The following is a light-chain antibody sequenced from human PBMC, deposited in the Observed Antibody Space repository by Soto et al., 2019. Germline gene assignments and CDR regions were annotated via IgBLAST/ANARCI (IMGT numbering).Light chain of an antibody. Sequence: QSVLTQPASVSGSPGQSMTISCTGTRSDVGGYNYVSWYQQYPGEVPKVLIYEVRNRPSGVSDRFSGSKSGNTASLTISRLQAEDEADYYCTSYTDSGNYVFGTGTKVTVL. CDR2: EVR. CDR3: TSYTDSGNYV. CDR1: RSDVGGYNY. J-gene: IGLJ1*01. V-gene: IGLV2-14*03.